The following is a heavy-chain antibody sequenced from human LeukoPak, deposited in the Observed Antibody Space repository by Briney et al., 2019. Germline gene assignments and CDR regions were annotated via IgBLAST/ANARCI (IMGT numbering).Heavy chain of an antibody. CDR1: GYTFTSYG. D-gene: IGHD3-9*01. CDR3: ARIGHYDILTGYSTYYGMDV. J-gene: IGHJ6*02. V-gene: IGHV1-18*01. Sequence: ASVKVCCKASGYTFTSYGISWVRQAPGQGLEWMGWISAYNGNTNYAQKLQGRVTMTTDTSTSTAYMELRSLRSDDTAVYYCARIGHYDILTGYSTYYGMDVWGQGTTVTVSS. CDR2: ISAYNGNT.